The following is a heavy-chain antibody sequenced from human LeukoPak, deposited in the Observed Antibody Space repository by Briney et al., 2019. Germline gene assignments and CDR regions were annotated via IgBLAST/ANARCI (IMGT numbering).Heavy chain of an antibody. J-gene: IGHJ5*02. D-gene: IGHD3-10*01. Sequence: PGGSLRLSCAASGFTFSNYWMNWVRQAPGKGLEWVANIKQDGSEKYYVDSVKGRFTISRDNAKNSLYLQMNSLRAEGTAVYYCARDLPITMVRGVKQGWFDPWGQGTLVTVSS. CDR3: ARDLPITMVRGVKQGWFDP. V-gene: IGHV3-7*03. CDR1: GFTFSNYW. CDR2: IKQDGSEK.